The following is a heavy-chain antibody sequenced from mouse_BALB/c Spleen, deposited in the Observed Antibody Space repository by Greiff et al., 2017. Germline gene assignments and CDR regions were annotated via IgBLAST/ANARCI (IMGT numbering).Heavy chain of an antibody. D-gene: IGHD3-2*02. Sequence: VQLQQSGAELVKPGASVKLSCTASGFNIKDTYMHWVKQRPEQGLEWIGRIDPANGTTKYDPKFQGKATIPADTSSNTAYLQLSSLTSEDTAVYYCASRPAYWGQETLVTVSA. V-gene: IGHV14-3*02. CDR2: IDPANGTT. CDR1: GFNIKDTY. CDR3: ASRPAY. J-gene: IGHJ3*01.